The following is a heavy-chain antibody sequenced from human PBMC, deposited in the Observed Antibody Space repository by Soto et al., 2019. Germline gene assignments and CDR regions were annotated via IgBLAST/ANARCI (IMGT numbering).Heavy chain of an antibody. Sequence: EVQLVESGGGLVQPGGSLRLSCAGSGFTFSNYWMHWVRQAPGKGLEWVSRIDHDGPTDYADSVRGRFTISRDNAENTLYLQMNRLMPEDTAVYYCVRYSHGDYWGQGTLVTVSS. J-gene: IGHJ4*02. CDR2: IDHDGPT. CDR1: GFTFSNYW. D-gene: IGHD1-26*01. V-gene: IGHV3-74*01. CDR3: VRYSHGDY.